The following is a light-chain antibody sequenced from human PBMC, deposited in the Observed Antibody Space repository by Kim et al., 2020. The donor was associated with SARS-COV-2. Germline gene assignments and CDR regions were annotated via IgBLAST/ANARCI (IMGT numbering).Light chain of an antibody. J-gene: IGKJ1*01. CDR1: QGIASY. Sequence: SASEGDRVTITGRASQGIASYLHWYQQKPGKAPNLLIYGASSLKSGVPSRFRGSGSGTDFTLTISSLHPEDLATYYCQQTYTSWTFGPGTKVDIK. CDR3: QQTYTSWT. V-gene: IGKV1-39*01. CDR2: GAS.